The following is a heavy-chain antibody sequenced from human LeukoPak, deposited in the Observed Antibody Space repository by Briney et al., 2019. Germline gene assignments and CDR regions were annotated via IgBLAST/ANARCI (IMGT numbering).Heavy chain of an antibody. CDR1: GFTFSSYW. CDR2: INSDGSST. D-gene: IGHD5-12*01. Sequence: PGGSLRLSCAASGFTFSSYWMHWVRQAPGKGLVWVSRINSDGSSTRYADSVKGRFTISRDNAKNTLYLQMNSLRAEDTAVYYCVRLGYSGYEFDYWGQGTLVTVSS. CDR3: VRLGYSGYEFDY. J-gene: IGHJ4*02. V-gene: IGHV3-74*01.